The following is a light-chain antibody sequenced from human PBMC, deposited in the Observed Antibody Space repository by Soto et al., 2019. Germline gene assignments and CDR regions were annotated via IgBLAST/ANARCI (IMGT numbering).Light chain of an antibody. Sequence: EIVMTPSPATLSVSPVERATLSCRASQSVSRNLAWHQQKPGQAPRLLIHSASSRAIDIPDRFSGSGSGTEFTLTISSLQSEDFAVYYCQQYNNWPWTFGQGTKVDIK. CDR3: QQYNNWPWT. J-gene: IGKJ1*01. V-gene: IGKV3-15*01. CDR1: QSVSRN. CDR2: SAS.